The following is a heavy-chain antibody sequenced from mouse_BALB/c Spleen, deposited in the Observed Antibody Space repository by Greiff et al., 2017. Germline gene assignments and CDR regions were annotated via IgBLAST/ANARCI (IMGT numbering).Heavy chain of an antibody. D-gene: IGHD2-4*01. V-gene: IGHV2-6-4*01. J-gene: IGHJ3*01. CDR3: ARNSPSMITTRGAWFAY. Sequence: VHLVESGPGLVAPSQSLSITCTVSGFSLSRYSVHWVRQPPGKGLEWLGMIWGGGSTDYNSALKSRLSISKDNSKSQVFLKMNSLQTDDTAMYYCARNSPSMITTRGAWFAYWGQGTLVTVSA. CDR2: IWGGGST. CDR1: GFSLSRYS.